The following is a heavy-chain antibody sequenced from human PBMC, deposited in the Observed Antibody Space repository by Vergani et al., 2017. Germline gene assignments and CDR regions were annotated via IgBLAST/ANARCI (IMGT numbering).Heavy chain of an antibody. Sequence: QVQLVESAGGVVQPGRSLRLSCAASGFTFNQYGMHWVRQAPGKGLEWVAVTWYDGNNKQYADSVKGRFTISRDNSKSTMSLQMNSLRDEDTGVYYCARDLRLLYNRFDPWGQGTLVTVSS. CDR1: GFTFNQYG. CDR2: TWYDGNNK. V-gene: IGHV3-33*01. J-gene: IGHJ5*02. D-gene: IGHD1-14*01. CDR3: ARDLRLLYNRFDP.